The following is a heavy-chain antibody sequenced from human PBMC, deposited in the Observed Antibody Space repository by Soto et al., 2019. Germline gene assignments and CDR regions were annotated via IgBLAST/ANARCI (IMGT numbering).Heavy chain of an antibody. Sequence: QVQLVQSGAEVKKPGASVTVSCKASGYTFTNYGISWVRQASGQGLKWLGWSTPYNGNTNYGQKFQGRVTMTTDTSTSTAYMELRSLRSDDTAVYYCARDNDFEVHYWGQGTLVTVSS. CDR1: GYTFTNYG. CDR2: STPYNGNT. CDR3: ARDNDFEVHY. J-gene: IGHJ4*02. V-gene: IGHV1-18*01. D-gene: IGHD2-2*01.